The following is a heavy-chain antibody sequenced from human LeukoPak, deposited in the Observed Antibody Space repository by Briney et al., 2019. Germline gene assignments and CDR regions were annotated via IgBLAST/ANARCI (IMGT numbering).Heavy chain of an antibody. CDR2: IYYSGST. CDR3: ARDLSGSGTLPH. D-gene: IGHD3-10*01. V-gene: IGHV4-59*12. J-gene: IGHJ1*01. CDR1: GGSISRYY. Sequence: ETLSLTCTVSGGSISRYYWSWIRQPPGKGLEYVGYIYYSGSTNYNPSLQRRVTLSVDHSKTPLSLNLSPVPAPEPVVYYCARDLSGSGTLPHWPQGPLLPVPS.